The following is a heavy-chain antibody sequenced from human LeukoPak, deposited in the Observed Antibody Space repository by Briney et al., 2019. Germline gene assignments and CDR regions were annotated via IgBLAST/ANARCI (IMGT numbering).Heavy chain of an antibody. CDR1: GFTFSPYW. D-gene: IGHD2-15*01. J-gene: IGHJ4*02. CDR3: AGGAGWLSDY. V-gene: IGHV3-7*03. CDR2: IKEDGSEE. Sequence: GGSLRLSCAASGFTFSPYWMNWFRQAPGKGLEWVALIKEDGSEELYDGSVEGRFTISRDSGKNSLYLQMNSLRAEDTAVYYCAGGAGWLSDYWGQGTLITVSS.